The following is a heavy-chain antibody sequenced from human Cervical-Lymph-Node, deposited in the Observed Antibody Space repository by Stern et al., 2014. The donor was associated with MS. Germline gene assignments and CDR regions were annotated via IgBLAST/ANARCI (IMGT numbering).Heavy chain of an antibody. CDR1: GYTFTSYD. V-gene: IGHV1-8*01. CDR3: ARDCKLRRFGSRGWFDP. CDR2: MNPNSGNT. D-gene: IGHD3-10*01. J-gene: IGHJ5*02. Sequence: QVQLVPSGAEVKKPGASVKVSCKASGYTFTSYDINWVRQATGPGLEWMGWMNPNSGNTGYAQKFQGRVTMTRNTSISTAYMELSSLRSEDTAVYYCARDCKLRRFGSRGWFDPWGQGTLVTVSS.